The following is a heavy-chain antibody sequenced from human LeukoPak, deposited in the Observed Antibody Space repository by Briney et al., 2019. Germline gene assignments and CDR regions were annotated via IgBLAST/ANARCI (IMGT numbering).Heavy chain of an antibody. J-gene: IGHJ4*02. CDR1: GGSISTYY. Sequence: SETLSLTCIVSGGSISTYYWSWIRQPPGKGLEWIGFIYYSGITNYNPSLKSRVALSVDTSKNQFSLKLSSMTAADTAVYYCATWRTAKTGFDYWGQGTLVTVSS. D-gene: IGHD1-1*01. V-gene: IGHV4-59*01. CDR2: IYYSGIT. CDR3: ATWRTAKTGFDY.